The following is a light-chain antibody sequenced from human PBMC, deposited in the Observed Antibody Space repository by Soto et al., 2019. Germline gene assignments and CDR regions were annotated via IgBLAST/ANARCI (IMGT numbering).Light chain of an antibody. V-gene: IGKV3-15*01. CDR1: QSVTTN. J-gene: IGKJ4*01. Sequence: EIVMTQSPGTLSVSPGERVTLSCRASQSVTTNLAWYQQKPGQTPRLLIYDISARASGIPGRYSRSGSGTDIPHAISRLQTGDPAVYYLHQYLDWPLTVGGGPKLDI. CDR2: DIS. CDR3: HQYLDWPLT.